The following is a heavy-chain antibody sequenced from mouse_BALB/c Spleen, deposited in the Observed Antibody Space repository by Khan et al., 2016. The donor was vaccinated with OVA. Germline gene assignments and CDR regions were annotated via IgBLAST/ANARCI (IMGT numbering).Heavy chain of an antibody. CDR1: GYTFTSYT. Sequence: QVQLQQSGAELARPGASVKMSCKASGYTFTSYTIHWIKLRPGQGLEWIGFINPSNGYTNYNQKFKDKATLTSDKSSTTVYMQLSSLTSDDSAVYNCVRDGDYHRNDGWLAYWGQGTLVTVSA. V-gene: IGHV1-4*01. J-gene: IGHJ3*01. CDR2: INPSNGYT. D-gene: IGHD2-14*01. CDR3: VRDGDYHRNDGWLAY.